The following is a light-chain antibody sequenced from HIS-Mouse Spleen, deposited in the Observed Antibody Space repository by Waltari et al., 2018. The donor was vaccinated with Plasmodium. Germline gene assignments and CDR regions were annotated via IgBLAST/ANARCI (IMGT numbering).Light chain of an antibody. Sequence: QTVVTQEPSFSVSPGGTVTLTCGLSSGSVSTSYYPSWYQQTPGQAPRTLIYSTNTRSSGVPDRFRGSILGNKAALTITGAQADDESDYYCVLYMGSGIWVFGGGTKLTVL. CDR2: STN. J-gene: IGLJ2*01. CDR1: SGSVSTSYY. V-gene: IGLV8-61*01. CDR3: VLYMGSGIWV.